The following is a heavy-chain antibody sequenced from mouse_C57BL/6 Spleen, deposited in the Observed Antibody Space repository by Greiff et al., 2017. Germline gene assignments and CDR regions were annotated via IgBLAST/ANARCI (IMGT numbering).Heavy chain of an antibody. CDR3: ARYYDGSSYWYFDV. Sequence: VHLVESGPELVKPGASVKISCKASGYAFSSSWMNWVKQRPGKGLEWIGRIYPGDGDTNYNGKFKGKATLTADKSSSTAYMQLSSLTSEDSAVYFCARYYDGSSYWYFDVWGTGTTVTVSS. CDR2: IYPGDGDT. V-gene: IGHV1-82*01. J-gene: IGHJ1*03. D-gene: IGHD1-1*01. CDR1: GYAFSSSW.